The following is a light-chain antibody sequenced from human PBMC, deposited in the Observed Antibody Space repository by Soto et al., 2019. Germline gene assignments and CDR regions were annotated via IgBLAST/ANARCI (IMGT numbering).Light chain of an antibody. CDR2: GAS. J-gene: IGKJ1*01. Sequence: EIVLTQSPGTLSLSPGERVTLSCRASQSVSSSYLGWYQQKPGQAPRLLIYGASSRATGIPGRFSGSGSGTDFTLTISRLEPEDFAVYYCQQYGSSPWTFGQGTKVEIK. CDR3: QQYGSSPWT. CDR1: QSVSSSY. V-gene: IGKV3-20*01.